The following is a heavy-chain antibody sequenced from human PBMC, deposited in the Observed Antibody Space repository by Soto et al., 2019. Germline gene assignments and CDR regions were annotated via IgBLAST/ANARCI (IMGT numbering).Heavy chain of an antibody. Sequence: QVQLQESGPGLVKPSQTLSLTCTVSGGSISSGGYYWSWIRQHPGKGLEWIGYIYYSGSTYYNPSLKSRVTIAVDTSKNQFSLKLSSVTAADTAVYYCARFEVGHYYYMDVWGKGTTVTVSS. CDR1: GGSISSGGYY. D-gene: IGHD2-21*01. J-gene: IGHJ6*03. CDR2: IYYSGST. CDR3: ARFEVGHYYYMDV. V-gene: IGHV4-31*03.